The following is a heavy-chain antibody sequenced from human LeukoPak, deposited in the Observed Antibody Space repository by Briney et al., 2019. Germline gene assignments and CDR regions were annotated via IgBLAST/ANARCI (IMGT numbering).Heavy chain of an antibody. CDR3: AREIPTYSGWYGGVDY. CDR2: IWYDGSNK. Sequence: GGSLRLSCAASGFTFSSYGMHWVRQAPGKGLEWVAVIWYDGSNKYYADSVKGRFTISRDNSKNTLYLQMNSLRAEDTAVYYCAREIPTYSGWYGGVDYRGQGTLVTVSS. J-gene: IGHJ4*02. CDR1: GFTFSSYG. V-gene: IGHV3-33*01. D-gene: IGHD6-19*01.